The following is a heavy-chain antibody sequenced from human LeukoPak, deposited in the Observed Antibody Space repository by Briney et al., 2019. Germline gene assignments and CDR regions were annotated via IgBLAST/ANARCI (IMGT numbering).Heavy chain of an antibody. J-gene: IGHJ4*02. V-gene: IGHV3-48*04. CDR3: ARDARYCSGGSCYADY. CDR2: ISDNNNTI. D-gene: IGHD2-15*01. CDR1: GFTFSTYS. Sequence: PGGSLRLSCAASGFTFSTYSMNWVRQAPGKGLEWVSYISDNNNTIYYADSVRGRFTISRDNAKSSLYLQVNSLRAEDTAVYYCARDARYCSGGSCYADYWGQGTLVTVSS.